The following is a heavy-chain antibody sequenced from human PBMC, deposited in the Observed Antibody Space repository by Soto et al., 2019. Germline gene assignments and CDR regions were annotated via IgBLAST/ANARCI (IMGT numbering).Heavy chain of an antibody. CDR1: GGSFSGYY. Sequence: SETLSLTCAVYGGSFSGYYWSWIRQPPGKGLEWIGEINHSGSTNYNPSLKSRVTISVDTSKNQFSLKLSSVTAADTAVYYCGRAGGEYCSGGSCYSEGIFDYWGQGTLVTVSS. J-gene: IGHJ4*02. CDR3: GRAGGEYCSGGSCYSEGIFDY. CDR2: INHSGST. V-gene: IGHV4-34*01. D-gene: IGHD2-15*01.